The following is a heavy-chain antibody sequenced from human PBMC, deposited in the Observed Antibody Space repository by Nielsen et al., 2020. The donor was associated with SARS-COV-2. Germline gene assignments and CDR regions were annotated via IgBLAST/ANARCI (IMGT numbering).Heavy chain of an antibody. V-gene: IGHV1-46*01. CDR1: GYTFTSYY. Sequence: ASVKVSCKASGYTFTSYYMHWVRQAPGQGLEWMGIINPSGGSTSYAQKFQGRVTMTRDTSTSTVYMELSSLRSDDTAVYYCARDPYHYGMDVWGQGTTVTVSS. J-gene: IGHJ6*02. CDR2: INPSGGST. CDR3: ARDPYHYGMDV.